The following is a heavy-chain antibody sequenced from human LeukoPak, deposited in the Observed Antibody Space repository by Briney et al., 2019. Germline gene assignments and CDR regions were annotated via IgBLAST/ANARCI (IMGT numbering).Heavy chain of an antibody. CDR2: IIPIFGTA. V-gene: IGHV1-69*05. CDR1: GGTFSSYA. J-gene: IGHJ4*02. CDR3: ARGGGSYDLPNDY. D-gene: IGHD1-26*01. Sequence: SVKVSCKASGGTFSSYAISWVRQAPGQGLEWMGGIIPIFGTANYAQKFQGRVTITTDESTSTAYMELSSLRSEDTAVYYCARGGGSYDLPNDYWGQGTLVTVSS.